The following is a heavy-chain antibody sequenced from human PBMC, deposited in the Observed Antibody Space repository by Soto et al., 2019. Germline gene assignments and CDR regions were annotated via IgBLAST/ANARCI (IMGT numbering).Heavy chain of an antibody. CDR2: ISYDGSEK. V-gene: IGHV3-30*18. D-gene: IGHD6-19*01. CDR1: GFPFSTYG. CDR3: AKDGKGYSSGWYAPSLDY. J-gene: IGHJ4*02. Sequence: QVQLVESGGGVVQPGRSLRLSCAASGFPFSTYGMHWVRQAPGKGLEWVAVISYDGSEKYYADSVKGRFTISRDNSKNTVYLQMNSLRADDTAVYFCAKDGKGYSSGWYAPSLDYWGQGTLVTVSS.